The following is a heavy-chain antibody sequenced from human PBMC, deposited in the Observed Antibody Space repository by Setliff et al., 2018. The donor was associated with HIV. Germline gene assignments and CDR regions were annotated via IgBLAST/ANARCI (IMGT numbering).Heavy chain of an antibody. Sequence: PGESLKISCKGSGYSFTNYWIGWVRQMPGKGLEWMGIIYPADSDTRYSPSFQGQVTISADKSISTAHLQWSSLKASDTAMYYCARHSSSGWYSDHDAFDIWGEGTMVTVSS. J-gene: IGHJ3*02. CDR3: ARHSSSGWYSDHDAFDI. CDR2: IYPADSDT. D-gene: IGHD6-19*01. CDR1: GYSFTNYW. V-gene: IGHV5-51*01.